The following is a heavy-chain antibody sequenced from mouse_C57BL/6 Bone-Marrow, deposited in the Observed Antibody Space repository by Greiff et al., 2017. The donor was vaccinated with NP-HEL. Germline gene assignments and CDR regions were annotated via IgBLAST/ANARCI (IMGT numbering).Heavy chain of an antibody. CDR2: ISSGGDYI. Sequence: EVKLVESGEGLVKPGGSLKLSCAASGFTFSSYAMSWVRQTPEKRLEWVAYISSGGDYIYYADTVKGRFTISRDNARNTLYLQMSSLKSEDTAMYYCTREATMAPAYWGQGTLVTVSA. J-gene: IGHJ3*01. D-gene: IGHD2-1*01. CDR1: GFTFSSYA. V-gene: IGHV5-9-1*02. CDR3: TREATMAPAY.